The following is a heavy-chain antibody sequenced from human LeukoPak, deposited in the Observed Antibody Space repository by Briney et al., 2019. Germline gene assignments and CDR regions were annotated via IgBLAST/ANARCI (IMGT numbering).Heavy chain of an antibody. CDR3: ARGPSDASGIFFDY. CDR1: GGSISSGGYY. Sequence: PSETLSLTCAVSGGSISSGGYYWSWIRQPPGKGLEWIGYIYYSGSTNYNPSLKSRVTISVDTSKNQFSLKLSSVTAADTAVYYCARGPSDASGIFFDYWGQGTLVTVSS. D-gene: IGHD3-10*01. CDR2: IYYSGST. J-gene: IGHJ4*02. V-gene: IGHV4-61*08.